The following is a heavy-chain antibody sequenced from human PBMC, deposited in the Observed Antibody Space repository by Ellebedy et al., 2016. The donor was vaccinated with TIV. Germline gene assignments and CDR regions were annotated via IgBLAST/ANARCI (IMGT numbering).Heavy chain of an antibody. D-gene: IGHD5-24*01. CDR1: GFTFSSYS. CDR2: ISSSSSYI. V-gene: IGHV3-21*01. Sequence: GGSLRLXXAASGFTFSSYSMNWVRQAPGKGLEWVSSISSSSSYIYYADSVKGRFTISRDNAKNSLYLQMNSLRAEDTAVYYCARGGEMATYHIWGQGTMVTVSS. CDR3: ARGGEMATYHI. J-gene: IGHJ3*02.